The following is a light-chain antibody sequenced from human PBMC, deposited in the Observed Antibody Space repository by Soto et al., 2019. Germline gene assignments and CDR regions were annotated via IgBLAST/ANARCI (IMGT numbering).Light chain of an antibody. V-gene: IGKV3-20*01. CDR3: QQYSSSPRT. CDR1: RSVSSNY. J-gene: IGKJ1*01. CDR2: RAS. Sequence: EIVLTQSPGTLSLSPGETATLSCRASRSVSSNYLAWYQQRPGQAPRLLINRASNRATGIPDRFTGSGSGTDFTLTINRLEPADFAVYYCQQYSSSPRTFGQGTKVDIK.